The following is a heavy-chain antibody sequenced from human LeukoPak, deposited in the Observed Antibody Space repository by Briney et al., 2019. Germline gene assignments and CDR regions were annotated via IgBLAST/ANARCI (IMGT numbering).Heavy chain of an antibody. J-gene: IGHJ6*01. D-gene: IGHD6-13*01. CDR1: GGSFSSYY. V-gene: IGHV4-34*01. CDR2: INRSGNT. Sequence: PSETLPHTRAGYGGSFSSYYWSWIRQPPGKGLEWIGEINRSGNTNYNPSLKKRLTISLHTSKNQFSPKLSSVTAADTAVYYCARGPRDSSSLFGYYHYGMDVWGERPGDTVSS. CDR3: ARGPRDSSSLFGYYHYGMDV.